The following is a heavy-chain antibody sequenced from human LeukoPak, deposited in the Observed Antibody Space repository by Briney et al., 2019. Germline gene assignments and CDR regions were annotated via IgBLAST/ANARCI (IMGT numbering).Heavy chain of an antibody. CDR1: GGSISNYY. Sequence: SETLSLTCTVSGGSISNYYWSWIRQPPGKGLEWIAYIYSSGSTSYNPSLKSRVTMSVDTSKNQLSLNMNSVTAADTAVYHCARGYSRDWGLQYSQHWGQGTLVTVSS. J-gene: IGHJ1*01. CDR2: IYSSGST. D-gene: IGHD6-19*01. V-gene: IGHV4-59*01. CDR3: ARGYSRDWGLQYSQH.